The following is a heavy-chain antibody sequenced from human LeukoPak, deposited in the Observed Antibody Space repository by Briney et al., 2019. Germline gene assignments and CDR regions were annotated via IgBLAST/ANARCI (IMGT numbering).Heavy chain of an antibody. D-gene: IGHD5-12*01. CDR1: GYTFTSYG. J-gene: IGHJ5*02. CDR2: ISAYNGNT. CDR3: ARDSGYEDEGWFDP. Sequence: ASVKVSCKASGYTFTSYGISWVRQAPGQGLEWMGWISAYNGNTNYAQKLQGRVTMTTDTSTSTAYMELRSLRSDDTAVYYCARDSGYEDEGWFDPWGQGTLVTVSS. V-gene: IGHV1-18*01.